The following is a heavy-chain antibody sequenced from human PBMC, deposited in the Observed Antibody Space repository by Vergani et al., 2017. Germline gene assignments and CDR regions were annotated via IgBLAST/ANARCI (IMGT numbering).Heavy chain of an antibody. CDR1: GFPFSTYG. V-gene: IGHV3-30*02. J-gene: IGHJ4*02. CDR2: IRYDGSNK. CDR3: VSDGSGSYRLEY. D-gene: IGHD3-10*01. Sequence: QVQLVESGGGVVQPGESLRLSCAASGFPFSTYGLHWVRQAPGQGLEWVAFIRYDGSNKYYADSVKGRFTISRDHSKNTLYLQMNSLRAEDTAVYYCVSDGSGSYRLEYWGQGTLVTVSS.